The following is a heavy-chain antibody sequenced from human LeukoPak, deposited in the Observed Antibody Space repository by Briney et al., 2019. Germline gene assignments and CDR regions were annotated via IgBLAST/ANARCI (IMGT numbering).Heavy chain of an antibody. CDR2: IYYSGGT. CDR3: ARQVRGVTISYYYYYYMDV. V-gene: IGHV4-39*01. J-gene: IGHJ6*03. D-gene: IGHD3-3*01. Sequence: SETLSLTCTVSGGSISSSSYYWGWIRQPPGKGLEWIGSIYYSGGTYYNPSLKSRVTISVDTSKNQFSLKLSSVTAADTAVYYCARQVRGVTISYYYYYYMDVWGKGTTVTVSS. CDR1: GGSISSSSYY.